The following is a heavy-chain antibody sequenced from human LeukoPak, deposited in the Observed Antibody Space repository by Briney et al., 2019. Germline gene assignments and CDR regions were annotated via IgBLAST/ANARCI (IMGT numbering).Heavy chain of an antibody. D-gene: IGHD3-22*01. CDR3: ARDTHYDSSGYYHVEYFQH. J-gene: IGHJ1*01. CDR2: IYTSGST. CDR1: GGSISSYY. V-gene: IGHV4-4*07. Sequence: KPSETLSLTCTVSGGSISSYYWSWIRQPAGKGLEWIGRIYTSGSTNYNPSLKSRVTMSVDTSKNQFSLKLSSVTAADTAVYYCARDTHYDSSGYYHVEYFQHWGQGTLVTVSS.